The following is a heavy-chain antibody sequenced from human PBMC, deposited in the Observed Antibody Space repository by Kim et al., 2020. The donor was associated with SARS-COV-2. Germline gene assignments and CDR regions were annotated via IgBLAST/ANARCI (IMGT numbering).Heavy chain of an antibody. CDR1: GYTFTTYS. J-gene: IGHJ6*02. Sequence: ASVKVSCRPSGYTFTTYSVHWVRQAPGQGLDWVGVINPNGGSTSYAQKFQGRVTMTRDTSTSTVYMELSSLRSEDTAVYYCARENAYLSMDVWGQGTTVT. CDR2: INPNGGST. V-gene: IGHV1-46*01. CDR3: ARENAYLSMDV. D-gene: IGHD2-2*02.